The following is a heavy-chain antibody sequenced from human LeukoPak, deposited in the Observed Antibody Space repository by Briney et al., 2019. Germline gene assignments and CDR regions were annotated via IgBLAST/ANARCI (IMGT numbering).Heavy chain of an antibody. D-gene: IGHD5-24*01. CDR2: IWYDESNK. V-gene: IGHV3-33*01. CDR1: GFTFSSYG. J-gene: IGHJ4*02. Sequence: PGGSLRLSCAASGFTFSSYGMHWVRQAPGKGLEWVAVIWYDESNKYYADSVKGRFTISRDNSKNTLYLQMNSLRAEDTAVYYCAREEMATIVFDYWGQGTLVTVSS. CDR3: AREEMATIVFDY.